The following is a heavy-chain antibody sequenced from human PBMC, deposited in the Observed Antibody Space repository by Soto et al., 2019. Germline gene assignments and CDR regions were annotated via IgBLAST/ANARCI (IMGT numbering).Heavy chain of an antibody. CDR3: ARSQGPLWFGELTRQHYYGMDV. CDR2: IYYSGST. D-gene: IGHD3-10*01. J-gene: IGHJ6*02. V-gene: IGHV4-30-4*01. CDR1: GGSISSGDYY. Sequence: PSETLSLTCTVSGGSISSGDYYWSWIRQPPGKGLEWIGYIYYSGSTYYNPSLKSRVTISVDTSKNQFSLKLSSVTAADTAVYYCARSQGPLWFGELTRQHYYGMDVWGQGTTVTVSS.